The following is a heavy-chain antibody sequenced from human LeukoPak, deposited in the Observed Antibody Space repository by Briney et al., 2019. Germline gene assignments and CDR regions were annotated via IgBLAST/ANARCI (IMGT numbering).Heavy chain of an antibody. D-gene: IGHD2-2*01. CDR2: ISWSGDRM. V-gene: IGHV3-9*01. CDR3: AKDLGGSATTV. CDR1: GFTFEDHV. Sequence: GGSLRLSCAASGFTFEDHVMHWVRQAPGKGLEWVSSISWSGDRMGYADAVKGRFTISRDNAKNSLFPQMNSLRVEDTALYYYAKDLGGSATTVWGQGTLVTVSS. J-gene: IGHJ4*02.